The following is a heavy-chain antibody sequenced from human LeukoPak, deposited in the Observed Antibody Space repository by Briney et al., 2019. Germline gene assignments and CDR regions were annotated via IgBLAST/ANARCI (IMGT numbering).Heavy chain of an antibody. V-gene: IGHV1-2*02. D-gene: IGHD1-26*01. Sequence: ATVKLSCKVSGYTLTDYYMHWVRQAPGQGLEWMGWINPSSGDTNSAQKFQGRVTMTRDTSISTAYMELSRLTSDDTAVYYCARDWRGSYFPDFWGQGTLVTVSS. CDR2: INPSSGDT. J-gene: IGHJ4*02. CDR3: ARDWRGSYFPDF. CDR1: GYTLTDYY.